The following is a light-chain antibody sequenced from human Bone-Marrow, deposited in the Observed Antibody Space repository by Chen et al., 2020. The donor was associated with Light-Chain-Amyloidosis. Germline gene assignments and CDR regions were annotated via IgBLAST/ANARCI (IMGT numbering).Light chain of an antibody. CDR2: EVT. CDR1: SSDVGGDNH. CDR3: SSYTITNTLV. V-gene: IGLV2-14*01. J-gene: IGLJ1*01. Sequence: QSALTQPASRSGSPGQSIPIPGTGTSSDVGGDNHVSWYQQHPDKAPKLMIYEVTNRPSWVPDRFSGSKSDNTASLTISGLQTEDEADYFCSSYTITNTLVFGSGTRVTVL.